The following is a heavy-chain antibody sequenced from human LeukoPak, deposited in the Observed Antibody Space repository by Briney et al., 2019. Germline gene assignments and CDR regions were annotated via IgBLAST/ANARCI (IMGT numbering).Heavy chain of an antibody. Sequence: GGSLRLSCAASGFTFSSYGMHWVRRAPGKGLEWVAVISYDGSNKYYADSVKGRFTISRDNSKSTLYVQMNSLRAEDTAVYYCAKSTSFYLDSWGQGTLVTVSS. J-gene: IGHJ4*02. CDR2: ISYDGSNK. CDR1: GFTFSSYG. V-gene: IGHV3-30*18. CDR3: AKSTSFYLDS.